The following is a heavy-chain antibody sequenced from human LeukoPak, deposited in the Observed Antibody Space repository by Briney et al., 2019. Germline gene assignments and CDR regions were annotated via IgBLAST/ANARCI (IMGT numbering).Heavy chain of an antibody. CDR2: IWNDGSNK. V-gene: IGHV3-33*01. CDR3: ARAVGPFDY. D-gene: IGHD3-16*01. J-gene: IGHJ4*02. CDR1: GFTFNVYG. Sequence: PGRSLRLSCAASGFTFNVYGIHWVRQAPGKGLEWVAVIWNDGSNKYYADSVKGRFTISRDNSKDTLYLQVNSLRVEDTAVYYCARAVGPFDYWGQGTLVTVSS.